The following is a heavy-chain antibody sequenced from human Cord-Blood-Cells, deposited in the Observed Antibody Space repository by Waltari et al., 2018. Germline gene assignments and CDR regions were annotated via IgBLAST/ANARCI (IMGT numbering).Heavy chain of an antibody. CDR2: IYHSGST. CDR3: ARTSGRSDY. CDR1: GYSISSGYY. Sequence: QVQLQESGPGLVKPSETLSLTCAVSGYSISSGYYWGWLRQPPGKGLEWIGSIYHSGSTYYNPSLKSRVTISVDTSKNQFSLKLSSVTAADTAVYYCARTSGRSDYWGQGTLVTVSS. J-gene: IGHJ4*02. V-gene: IGHV4-38-2*01. D-gene: IGHD1-26*01.